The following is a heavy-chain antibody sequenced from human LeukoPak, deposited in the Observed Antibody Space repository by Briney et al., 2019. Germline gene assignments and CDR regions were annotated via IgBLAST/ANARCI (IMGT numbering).Heavy chain of an antibody. CDR2: ISAYNGNT. CDR1: GGTFSSYA. V-gene: IGHV1-18*01. Sequence: ASVKVSCKASGGTFSSYAISWVRQAPGQGLEWMGWISAYNGNTNYAQKLQGRVTMTTDTSTSTAYMELRSLRSDDTAVYYCARASGHYYYYYMDVWAKGTTVTISS. J-gene: IGHJ6*03. D-gene: IGHD1-26*01. CDR3: ARASGHYYYYYMDV.